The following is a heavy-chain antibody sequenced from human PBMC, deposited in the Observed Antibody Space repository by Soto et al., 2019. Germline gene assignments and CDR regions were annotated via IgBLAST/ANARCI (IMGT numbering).Heavy chain of an antibody. V-gene: IGHV3-15*07. CDR2: IKSKTDGGTT. CDR3: TTDRDIVVVVAATGFDY. CDR1: GFTFSNAW. D-gene: IGHD2-15*01. Sequence: PGGSLRLSCAASGFTFSNAWMNWVRQAPGKGLEWVGRIKSKTDGGTTDYAAPVKGRFTISRDDSKNTLYLQMNSLKTEDTAVYYCTTDRDIVVVVAATGFDYWGQGTLVTVSS. J-gene: IGHJ4*02.